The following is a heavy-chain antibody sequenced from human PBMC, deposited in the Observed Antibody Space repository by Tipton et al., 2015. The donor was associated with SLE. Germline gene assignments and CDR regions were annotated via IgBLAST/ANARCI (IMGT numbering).Heavy chain of an antibody. Sequence: TLSLTCTVSGDSISGHYRSWIRQPPGKGLEWIGYIYDSGSTSYNPSLKSRVTISEDTSKQQFSLKLTSLTAADTAVYYCAGHLSGGGNWAALDYWGQGTLVTVSS. J-gene: IGHJ4*02. V-gene: IGHV4-59*08. D-gene: IGHD2/OR15-2a*01. CDR2: IYDSGST. CDR1: GDSISGHY. CDR3: AGHLSGGGNWAALDY.